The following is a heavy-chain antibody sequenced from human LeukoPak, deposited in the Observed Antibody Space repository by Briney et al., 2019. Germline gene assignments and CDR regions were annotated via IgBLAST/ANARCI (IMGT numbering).Heavy chain of an antibody. Sequence: SETLSLTCAVSGGSISSSNWWSWVRQPPGKGLEWIGSIYYRGSTYQNPSLKSRVTISIDTSKNQFSLKLSSVIAADTAVYYCAKSNGYGLVDIWGQGTMVTVSS. CDR3: AKSNGYGLVDI. V-gene: IGHV4-4*02. J-gene: IGHJ3*02. D-gene: IGHD3-10*01. CDR2: IYYRGST. CDR1: GGSISSSNW.